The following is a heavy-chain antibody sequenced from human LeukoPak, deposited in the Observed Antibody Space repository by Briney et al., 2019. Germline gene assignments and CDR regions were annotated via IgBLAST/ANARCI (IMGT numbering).Heavy chain of an antibody. CDR3: ASAPRYRSGGSCYGFTLGW. Sequence: ASVKVSCKASGYTFTSYYMHWVRQAPGQGLEWMGIINPSGGSTSYAQKFQGRVTMTRDTSTSTVYMELSSLRSEDTAVYYCASAPRYRSGGSCYGFTLGWWGQGTLVTVSS. CDR2: INPSGGST. D-gene: IGHD2-15*01. V-gene: IGHV1-46*01. CDR1: GYTFTSYY. J-gene: IGHJ4*02.